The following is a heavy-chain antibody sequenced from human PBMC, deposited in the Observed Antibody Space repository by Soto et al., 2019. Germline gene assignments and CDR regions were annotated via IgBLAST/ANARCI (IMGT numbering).Heavy chain of an antibody. V-gene: IGHV1-46*01. Sequence: QVQLVQSGAEVKKPGASVKVSCKASGYTFTSYYMHWVRQAPGQGLEWMGIINPSGGSTSYAQKFQGRVTMTRDTSKSTVYMERSSLRSDDTAVYYCARLSWNELGYYYGRDVWGPGTTVTVSS. CDR1: GYTFTSYY. CDR3: ARLSWNELGYYYGRDV. CDR2: INPSGGST. J-gene: IGHJ6*02. D-gene: IGHD1-1*01.